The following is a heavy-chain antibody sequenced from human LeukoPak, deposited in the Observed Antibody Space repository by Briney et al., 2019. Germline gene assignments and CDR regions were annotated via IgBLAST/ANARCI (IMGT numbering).Heavy chain of an antibody. V-gene: IGHV3-23*01. D-gene: IGHD3-10*01. CDR2: IGADSGGI. Sequence: GGSLRLSCAASGFTFNNYAMIWVRQAPGKGLEWVSAIGADSGGIQYADSVKGRFSISRDNSKNTLYQQMNSLRAEDTAVYYCAKLLWFGDLGGGPFDIWGQGTMVTVSS. J-gene: IGHJ3*02. CDR3: AKLLWFGDLGGGPFDI. CDR1: GFTFNNYA.